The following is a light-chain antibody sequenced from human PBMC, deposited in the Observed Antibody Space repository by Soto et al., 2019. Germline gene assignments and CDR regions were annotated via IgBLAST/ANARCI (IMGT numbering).Light chain of an antibody. CDR3: QVYGFPPRT. CDR1: QSVSTY. CDR2: DAA. Sequence: EIVLTETRETLALCRGRRANIYSMASQSVSTYLAWYQQKPGQAPRLLIYDAANRATGVPDRFSGSGSGTDFTLTISRLEPEDFAVYYCQVYGFPPRTFAQGAIVDIK. V-gene: IGKV3-20*01. J-gene: IGKJ1*01.